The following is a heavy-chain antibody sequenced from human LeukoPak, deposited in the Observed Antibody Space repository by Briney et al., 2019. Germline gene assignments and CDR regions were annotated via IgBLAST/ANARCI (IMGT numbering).Heavy chain of an antibody. V-gene: IGHV6-1*01. Sequence: SQTLSLTCAISGDSVSSNSAAWNWIRQSPSRGLEWLGRTYYRSKWYNDYAVSVKSRITINPDTSKKQFSLQLNSVTPEDTAVYYCAREGGGFGYSGYDYFYFDYWGQGTLVTVSS. CDR2: TYYRSKWYN. J-gene: IGHJ4*02. D-gene: IGHD5-12*01. CDR1: GDSVSSNSAA. CDR3: AREGGGFGYSGYDYFYFDY.